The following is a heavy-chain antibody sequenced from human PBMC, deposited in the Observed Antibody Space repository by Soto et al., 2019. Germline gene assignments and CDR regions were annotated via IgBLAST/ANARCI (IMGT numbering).Heavy chain of an antibody. CDR3: ARDSTYYDFWSGYYPLGGMDV. D-gene: IGHD3-3*01. V-gene: IGHV3-33*01. J-gene: IGHJ6*02. CDR1: GFTFSSYG. CDR2: IWYDGSNK. Sequence: PGGSLRLSCAASGFTFSSYGMHWVRQAPGEGLEWVAFIWYDGSNKYYADSAKGRFTISRDNSKNTLYLQMNSLRAEDTAVYYCARDSTYYDFWSGYYPLGGMDVWGQGTTVTVSS.